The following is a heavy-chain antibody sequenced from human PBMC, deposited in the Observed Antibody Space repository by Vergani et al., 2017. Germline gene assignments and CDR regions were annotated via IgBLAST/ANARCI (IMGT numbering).Heavy chain of an antibody. CDR1: GFTFNHYA. J-gene: IGHJ6*02. V-gene: IGHV3-23*01. CDR2: ISGSVGST. Sequence: EVQLLESGGDLVQPGGSLRLSCAASGFTFNHYAMNWVRQAPGKGLEWVSGISGSVGSTYYAGSVKGRFTISRDSSKNTVYLQMNSLSAGDTAVYYCAKANLRNSGYDYISYDDAMYVWGRGTTVTVSS. CDR3: AKANLRNSGYDYISYDDAMYV. D-gene: IGHD5-12*01.